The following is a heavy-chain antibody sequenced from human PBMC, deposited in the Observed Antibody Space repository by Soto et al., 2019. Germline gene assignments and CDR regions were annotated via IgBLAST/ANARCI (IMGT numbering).Heavy chain of an antibody. V-gene: IGHV4-39*01. CDR2: INYSGNT. CDR1: GGSISSSSDY. Sequence: SETLSLTCTVSGGSISSSSDYWGWIRQPPGKGLEWIGSINYSGNTYYNPSLKSRVTISVDTSKNQFSLKLSSVTAADTALYYCARIVIGGRNWFDPWGQGTLVTVSS. J-gene: IGHJ5*02. D-gene: IGHD3-16*02. CDR3: ARIVIGGRNWFDP.